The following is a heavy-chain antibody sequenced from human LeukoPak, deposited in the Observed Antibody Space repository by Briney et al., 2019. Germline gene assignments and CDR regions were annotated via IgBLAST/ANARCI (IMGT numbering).Heavy chain of an antibody. CDR3: ATDQTYCSSTSCYRYYFDY. J-gene: IGHJ4*02. CDR1: GFTFSNAW. D-gene: IGHD2-2*01. CDR2: INSKPDGWTT. Sequence: GGSLRLSCAASGFTFSNAWMTWVRQAPAKGLEWVGRINSKPDGWTTDYAASVKGRFTISKDDSKNTLYLQMNSLKTEDTAVYYCATDQTYCSSTSCYRYYFDYWGQGTLVTVSS. V-gene: IGHV3-15*01.